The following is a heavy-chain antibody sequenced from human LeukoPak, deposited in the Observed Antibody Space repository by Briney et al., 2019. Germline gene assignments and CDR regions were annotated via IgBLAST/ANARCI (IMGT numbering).Heavy chain of an antibody. J-gene: IGHJ4*02. CDR1: GFTFSSYA. CDR3: ARVPLKAAARLKDDY. CDR2: ISYDGSNK. V-gene: IGHV3-30-3*01. D-gene: IGHD6-13*01. Sequence: GGSLRLSCAASGFTFSSYAMHWVRQAPGKGLEWVAVISYDGSNKYYADSVKGRFTISRDNSKSTLYLQMNSLRAEDTAVYYCARVPLKAAARLKDDYWGQGTLVTVSS.